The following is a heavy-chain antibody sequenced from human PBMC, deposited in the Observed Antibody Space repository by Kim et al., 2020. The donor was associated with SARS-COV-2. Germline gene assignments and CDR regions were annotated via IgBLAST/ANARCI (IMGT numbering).Heavy chain of an antibody. CDR2: ISYSGNP. D-gene: IGHD2-2*01. J-gene: IGHJ4*02. V-gene: IGHV4-31*03. CDR3: ASGQPLDY. CDR1: GGSIRSGGKF. Sequence: SETLSLTCSVSGGSIRSGGKFWTWIRQHPAKGLEWIGYISYSGNPHYSPSRRSRVSISLQTSENQFSLELTSVAAADTAVYYCASGQPLDYWGQGILVTVSS.